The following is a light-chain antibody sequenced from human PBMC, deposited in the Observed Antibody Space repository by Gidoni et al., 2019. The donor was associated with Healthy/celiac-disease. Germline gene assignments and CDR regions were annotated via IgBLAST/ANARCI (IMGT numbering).Light chain of an antibody. Sequence: QSALTQPPSASGSPGQSVTISCTGTSRDVGGYNYVSWYQQHPGKAPNLMIYEVTKRPSGVPDRFSGSKSGNTASLTVSGLQAEDEADYYCSSYPGNDNIGGVFGSGTRVTVL. CDR1: SRDVGGYNY. CDR2: EVT. CDR3: SSYPGNDNIGGV. J-gene: IGLJ1*01. V-gene: IGLV2-8*01.